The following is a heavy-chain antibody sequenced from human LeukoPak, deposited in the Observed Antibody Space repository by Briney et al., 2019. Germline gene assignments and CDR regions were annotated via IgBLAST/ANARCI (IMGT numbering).Heavy chain of an antibody. V-gene: IGHV4-39*01. J-gene: IGHJ4*02. D-gene: IGHD3-3*01. CDR2: IYSGGNT. Sequence: KPSETLSLTCTVSGGSISSSSYYWGWTRQPPGTGLEWIGSIYSGGNTYYNPSLKSRVTISVDASKNQCSLRLSSVTAADTAVYFCGRYDHPVITPIDSWGQGTLVTVSS. CDR3: GRYDHPVITPIDS. CDR1: GGSISSSSYY.